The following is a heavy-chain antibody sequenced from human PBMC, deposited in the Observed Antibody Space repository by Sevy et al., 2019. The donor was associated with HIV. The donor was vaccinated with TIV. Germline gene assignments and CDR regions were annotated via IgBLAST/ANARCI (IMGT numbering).Heavy chain of an antibody. J-gene: IGHJ3*02. CDR3: ASTDYFDSDGYYLYAFDI. Sequence: ASVKVSCKAFGGTFSSYAISWVRQAPGQGLEWMGGIIPISATANYAQKFQGRVTITVDESTSTAYMEMSGLRSEDTAVYYCASTDYFDSDGYYLYAFDIWGQGTVVTVSS. V-gene: IGHV1-69*13. CDR1: GGTFSSYA. CDR2: IIPISATA. D-gene: IGHD3-22*01.